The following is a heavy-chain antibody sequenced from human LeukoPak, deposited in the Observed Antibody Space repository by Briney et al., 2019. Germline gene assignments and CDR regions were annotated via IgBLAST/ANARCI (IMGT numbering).Heavy chain of an antibody. J-gene: IGHJ4*02. V-gene: IGHV3-74*01. CDR1: GFTLCSYW. CDR2: INSDGSST. D-gene: IGHD5/OR15-5a*01. Sequence: GGSLRLFCTATGFTLCSYWMQWVRQAPGKGLVWVSRINSDGSSTTYADSVKGRFTISRDNAKNTLYLQMNSLRAEDTAVYYCMRGDIVSTWGQGTLVTVSS. CDR3: MRGDIVST.